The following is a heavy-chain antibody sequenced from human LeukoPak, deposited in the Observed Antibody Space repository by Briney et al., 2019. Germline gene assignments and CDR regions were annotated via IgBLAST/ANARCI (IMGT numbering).Heavy chain of an antibody. CDR3: TTKLEVVVVVAATIDY. Sequence: PGGSLKLSCAASGFTFSGSVMHWVRQASGKGLEWVARIRTKANNYATAFAASVKGRFTISRDDSKNTAYLQVNSLKTEDTAVYYCTTKLEVVVVVAATIDYWGQGTLVTVSS. D-gene: IGHD2-15*01. J-gene: IGHJ4*02. V-gene: IGHV3-73*01. CDR1: GFTFSGSV. CDR2: IRTKANNYAT.